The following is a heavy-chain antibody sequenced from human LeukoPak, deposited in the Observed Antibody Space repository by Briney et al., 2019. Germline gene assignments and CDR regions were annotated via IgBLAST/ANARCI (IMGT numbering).Heavy chain of an antibody. Sequence: SGTLSLTCAVSGGSISSSNWWSWVRQPPGKGLGWIGEIYHSGSTNYNPSLKSRVTISVDTSKNQFSLKLSSVTAADTAVYYCARMGGGAKDFDYWGQGTLVTVSS. CDR3: ARMGGGAKDFDY. CDR2: IYHSGST. V-gene: IGHV4-4*02. J-gene: IGHJ4*02. D-gene: IGHD1-26*01. CDR1: GGSISSSNW.